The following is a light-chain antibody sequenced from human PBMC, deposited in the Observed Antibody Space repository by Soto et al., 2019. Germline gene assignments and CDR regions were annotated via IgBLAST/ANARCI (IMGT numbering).Light chain of an antibody. V-gene: IGLV2-14*01. Sequence: QSALTQPASVSGSPGQSITISCTGTSSDVGGYNYVSWYQQHPGKAPKLMIYDVSNRPSGVSNRFSGSKSGNTASLTISGLQAEDEADYYCSSYSGSTTYVFVIGTKVTVL. CDR1: SSDVGGYNY. CDR2: DVS. CDR3: SSYSGSTTYV. J-gene: IGLJ1*01.